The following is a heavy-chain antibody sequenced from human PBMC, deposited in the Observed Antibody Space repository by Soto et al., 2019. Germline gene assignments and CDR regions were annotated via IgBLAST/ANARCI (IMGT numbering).Heavy chain of an antibody. CDR1: GTSITTYY. V-gene: IGHV4-4*09. J-gene: IGHJ4*02. CDR3: ATGSGSYLFDL. D-gene: IGHD3-10*01. CDR2: NYNSWNT. Sequence: SETLPLTCTVSGTSITTYYRGGIRQPPGKRMELTGENYNSWNTSYNPSRKRRVHISVNTFTNLFSLKLKSGTPAATARSQCATGSGSYLFDLWGPGTLVTVSS.